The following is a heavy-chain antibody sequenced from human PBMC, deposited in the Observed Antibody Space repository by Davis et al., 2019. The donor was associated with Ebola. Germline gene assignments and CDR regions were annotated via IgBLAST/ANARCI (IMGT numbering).Heavy chain of an antibody. CDR3: ARLGLGYSSSWYGDY. CDR1: GYSFTSYW. Sequence: GESLKVSRKGSGYSFTSYWIGWVRQLPGKGLEWMGIIYPGDSDTRYSPSFQGQVTISADKSISTAYLQWSSLKASDTAMYYCARLGLGYSSSWYGDYWGQGTLVTVSS. V-gene: IGHV5-51*01. D-gene: IGHD6-13*01. CDR2: IYPGDSDT. J-gene: IGHJ4*02.